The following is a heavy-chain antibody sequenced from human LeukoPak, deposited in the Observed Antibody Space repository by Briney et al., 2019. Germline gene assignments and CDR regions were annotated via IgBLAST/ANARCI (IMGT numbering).Heavy chain of an antibody. Sequence: GTSLRLSCAASEFTFSYYAIQWVRQAPGKGLEWVAVISYDGSNKYYADSVKGRFTISRDNSKNTLYLQMNSLRAEDTAVYYCARDMGITMVRGVLDYWGQGTLVTVSS. J-gene: IGHJ4*02. V-gene: IGHV3-30*04. CDR1: EFTFSYYA. CDR3: ARDMGITMVRGVLDY. CDR2: ISYDGSNK. D-gene: IGHD3-10*01.